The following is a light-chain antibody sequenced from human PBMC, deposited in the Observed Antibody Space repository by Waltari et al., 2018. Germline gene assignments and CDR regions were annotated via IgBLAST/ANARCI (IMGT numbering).Light chain of an antibody. V-gene: IGLV2-14*03. CDR2: DVS. CDR3: SSYTSSSTLYV. J-gene: IGLJ1*01. Sequence: QSAPTQPASVSGSPRQSITLPCTGTSSHVGGDNLVSWYQHHPGKAHKLMIYDVSNRPSGVSNRFSGSKSGNTASLTISGLQAEDEADYYCSSYTSSSTLYVFGTGTKVTVL. CDR1: SSHVGGDNL.